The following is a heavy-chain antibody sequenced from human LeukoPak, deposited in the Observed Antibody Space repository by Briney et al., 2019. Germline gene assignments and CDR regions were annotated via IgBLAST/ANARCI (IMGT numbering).Heavy chain of an antibody. CDR3: AGSERIIMILGGAFDI. CDR2: IYYSGST. CDR1: GDSISSYY. J-gene: IGHJ3*02. D-gene: IGHD3-22*01. Sequence: PSETLSLTCTVSGDSISSYYWSWIRQPPGKGLEWIGYIYYSGSTNYSPSLKSRVTISVDTSKKQFSLKLSSVTAADTAVYCAGSERIIMILGGAFDIWGQGTVVTVSS. V-gene: IGHV4-59*08.